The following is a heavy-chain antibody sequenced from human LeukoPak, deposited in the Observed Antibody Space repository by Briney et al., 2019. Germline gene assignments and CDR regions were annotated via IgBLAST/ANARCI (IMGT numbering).Heavy chain of an antibody. CDR1: GGTFSSYA. CDR2: IIPIFGTA. CDR3: ARDRMDYGIAAAHNWFDP. J-gene: IGHJ5*02. Sequence: GASVKVSCKASGGTFSSYAISWVRQAPGQGLEWMGGIIPIFGTANYAQKFQGRVTITADKSTSTAYMELSSLRSEDTAVYYCARDRMDYGIAAAHNWFDPWGQGTLVTVSS. D-gene: IGHD6-13*01. V-gene: IGHV1-69*06.